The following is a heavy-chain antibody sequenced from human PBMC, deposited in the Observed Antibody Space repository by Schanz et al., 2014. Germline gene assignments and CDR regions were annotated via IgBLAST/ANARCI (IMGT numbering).Heavy chain of an antibody. D-gene: IGHD2-21*02. CDR1: GFNFKAYA. CDR2: MSGSGSTA. V-gene: IGHV3-23*01. Sequence: EVQLLESGGALVQPGGSLRLSCSASGFNFKAYAMSWVRQAPGKGLEWVSGMSGSGSTADYADSVKGRFTISRDNAKNSLYLQMNSLRAEDTAVYYCARPSDSSWYMDVWGKGTTVTVSS. J-gene: IGHJ6*03. CDR3: ARPSDSSWYMDV.